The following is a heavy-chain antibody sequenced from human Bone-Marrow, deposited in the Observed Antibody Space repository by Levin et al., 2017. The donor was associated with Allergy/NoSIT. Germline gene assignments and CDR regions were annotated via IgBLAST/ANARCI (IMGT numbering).Heavy chain of an antibody. J-gene: IGHJ5*02. D-gene: IGHD3-22*01. Sequence: SGPTLVKPTQTLTLTCSFSGFSLSTSGVGITWIRQSPGKALEWLALLYWDDAERYSPSLESRLSIAKDTSQTQVVLTMTNIDPADTATYYCARRTWQYYGRSGYPIFDVWGQGILVTVFS. CDR2: LYWDDAE. CDR3: ARRTWQYYGRSGYPIFDV. V-gene: IGHV2-5*02. CDR1: GFSLSTSGVG.